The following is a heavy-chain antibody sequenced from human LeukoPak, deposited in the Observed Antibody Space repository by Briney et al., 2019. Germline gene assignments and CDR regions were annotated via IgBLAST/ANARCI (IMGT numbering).Heavy chain of an antibody. CDR2: INHSGST. J-gene: IGHJ5*02. V-gene: IGHV4-34*01. CDR1: GGSFSGYY. CDR3: ARSMRVSGHQPAAGTTRWFDP. Sequence: PSETLSLTCAVYGGSFSGYYWSWIRQPPGKGLEWVGEINHSGSTNYNPSLKSRVTISVDTSKNQCALKLSSVTAADTAVYYCARSMRVSGHQPAAGTTRWFDPWGQGTLVTVSS. D-gene: IGHD6-13*01.